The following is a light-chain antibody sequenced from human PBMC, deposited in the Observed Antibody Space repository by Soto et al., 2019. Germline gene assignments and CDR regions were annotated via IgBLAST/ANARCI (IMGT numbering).Light chain of an antibody. CDR3: QQYNSFSWT. J-gene: IGKJ1*01. CDR2: KAS. CDR1: QSISSW. V-gene: IGKV1-5*03. Sequence: DIQMTQSPSTLSASVGDRVTITCRASQSISSWLAWYQQKPGKAPKLLIYKASSLESGVPSRFSGSGSGTEFTLTISNLQPDDFATYYCQQYNSFSWTFGQGTKVEI.